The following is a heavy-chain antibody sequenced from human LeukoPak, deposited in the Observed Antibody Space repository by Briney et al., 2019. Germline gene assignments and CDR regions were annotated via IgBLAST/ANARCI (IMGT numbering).Heavy chain of an antibody. CDR3: AKALEYYDFWSGYLTNTDYYYGMDV. CDR2: ISGSGGST. D-gene: IGHD3-3*01. V-gene: IGHV3-23*01. Sequence: AGGSLRLSCAASGFTFSSYAMSWVRQAPGKGLEWVSAISGSGGSTYYADSVKGRFTISRDNSKNTLYLQTNSLRAEDTAVYYCAKALEYYDFWSGYLTNTDYYYGMDVWGQGTTVTVSS. CDR1: GFTFSSYA. J-gene: IGHJ6*02.